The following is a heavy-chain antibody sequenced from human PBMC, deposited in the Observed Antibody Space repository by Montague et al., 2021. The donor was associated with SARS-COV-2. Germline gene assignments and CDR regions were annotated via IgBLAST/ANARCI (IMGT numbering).Heavy chain of an antibody. CDR3: AREQVLWWFDP. D-gene: IGHD2-21*01. Sequence: TLSLTCTVSGDSISSGRYHWSWVRQPAGKGLEFIGRIYITGATNYNASLKSRLAISVDTSKNQFSLKLTSVTAADTAVYHCAREQVLWWFDPWGQGTLVTVSS. V-gene: IGHV4-61*02. CDR2: IYITGAT. J-gene: IGHJ5*02. CDR1: GDSISSGRYH.